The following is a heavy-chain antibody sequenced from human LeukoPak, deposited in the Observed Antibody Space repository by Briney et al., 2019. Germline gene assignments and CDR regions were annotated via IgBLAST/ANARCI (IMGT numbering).Heavy chain of an antibody. D-gene: IGHD3-3*01. CDR2: ISYDGRQK. CDR1: GFTFSEYA. Sequence: GRSLRLSCAASGFTFSEYAMHWVRHAPGKGLEWVSVISYDGRQKYYGDSVKGRFTISRDNPKNTLYLQMNSLRDDDTAVYYCARVFLERLTSGYFDNWGQGTLVTVSP. CDR3: ARVFLERLTSGYFDN. J-gene: IGHJ4*02. V-gene: IGHV3-30-3*01.